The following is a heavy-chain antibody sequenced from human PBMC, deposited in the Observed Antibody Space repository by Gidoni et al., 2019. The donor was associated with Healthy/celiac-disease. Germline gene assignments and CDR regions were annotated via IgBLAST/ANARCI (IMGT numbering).Heavy chain of an antibody. J-gene: IGHJ4*02. D-gene: IGHD6-25*01. Sequence: QVQLQQWGAGLLKPSETLSLTCAVYVWSFSGYYWSWIRQPPGKGLEWIGEINHSGSTNYNPSLKSRVTISVDTSKNQFSLKLSSVTAADTAVYYCARAPRYGYNIHYFDYWGQGTLVTVSS. CDR2: INHSGST. CDR1: VWSFSGYY. V-gene: IGHV4-34*01. CDR3: ARAPRYGYNIHYFDY.